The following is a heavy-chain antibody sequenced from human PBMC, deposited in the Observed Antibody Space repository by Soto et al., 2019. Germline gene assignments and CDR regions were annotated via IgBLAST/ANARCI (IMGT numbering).Heavy chain of an antibody. CDR2: IYYSGST. CDR3: ARVVYSSSLIMGYYYYGMDV. CDR1: GGSISSYY. V-gene: IGHV4-59*01. J-gene: IGHJ6*02. D-gene: IGHD6-13*01. Sequence: SETLSLTCTVSGGSISSYYWSWIRQPPGKGLEWIGYIYYSGSTDYNPSLKSRVTISVDTSKNQFSLKLSSVTAADTAVYYCARVVYSSSLIMGYYYYGMDVWGQGTTVTVSS.